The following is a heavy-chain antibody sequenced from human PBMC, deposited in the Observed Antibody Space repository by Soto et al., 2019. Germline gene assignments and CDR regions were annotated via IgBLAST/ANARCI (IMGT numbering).Heavy chain of an antibody. J-gene: IGHJ4*02. D-gene: IGHD3-10*01. CDR2: ISYDGSTK. CDR1: GFPFTTYG. V-gene: IGHV3-30*03. Sequence: QVQLVESGGGVVQPGRSLRLSCAASGFPFTTYGMHWVREGPGKGLEWVAVISYDGSTKYYADSVKGRFTISRDNSKNTLYLQMNNLRPEDTALYVCVGGQYYFDYRGQGTLVTVSP. CDR3: VGGQYYFDY.